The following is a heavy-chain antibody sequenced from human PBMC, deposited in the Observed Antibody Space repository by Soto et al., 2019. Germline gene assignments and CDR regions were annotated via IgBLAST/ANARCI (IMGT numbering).Heavy chain of an antibody. J-gene: IGHJ4*02. V-gene: IGHV4-31*03. CDR3: ANYDFWSGYRRGYFDY. CDR1: GGSISSGCYY. Sequence: SETLSLTCSVSGGSISSGCYYWSWIRQHPGKGLEWIGYIYYSGSTYYNPSLKSRVTISVDTSKNQFSLKLSSVTAADTAVYYCANYDFWSGYRRGYFDYWGQGTLVTVSS. CDR2: IYYSGST. D-gene: IGHD3-3*01.